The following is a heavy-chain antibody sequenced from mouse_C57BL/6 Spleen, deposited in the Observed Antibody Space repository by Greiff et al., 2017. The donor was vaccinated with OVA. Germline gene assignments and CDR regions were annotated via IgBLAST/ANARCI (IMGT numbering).Heavy chain of an antibody. Sequence: EVKLMESGAELVKPGASVKLSCTAPGFNIKDYYMHWVKQRTEQGLEWIGRIDPEDGETKYAPKFQGKATITADTSSNTAYLQLSSLTSEDTAVYYCARGGAMDYWGQGTSVTVSS. CDR3: ARGGAMDY. CDR1: GFNIKDYY. CDR2: IDPEDGET. J-gene: IGHJ4*01. V-gene: IGHV14-2*01.